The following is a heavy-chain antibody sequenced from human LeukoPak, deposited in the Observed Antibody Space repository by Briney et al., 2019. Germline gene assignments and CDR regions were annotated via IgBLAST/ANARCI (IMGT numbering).Heavy chain of an antibody. V-gene: IGHV4-39*02. CDR2: IYSSGST. CDR3: ARTQELTPAYWYFDL. CDR1: GGSITSSTYH. Sequence: SETLSLTCSVSGGSITSSTYHWGWIRQSPGKGPEWIGNIYSSGSTYYNPSLKSRVTISVDTSKNHVSLRLNSVTAADTAVFYCARTQELTPAYWYFDLWGRGTLVTVSS. J-gene: IGHJ2*01. D-gene: IGHD4-11*01.